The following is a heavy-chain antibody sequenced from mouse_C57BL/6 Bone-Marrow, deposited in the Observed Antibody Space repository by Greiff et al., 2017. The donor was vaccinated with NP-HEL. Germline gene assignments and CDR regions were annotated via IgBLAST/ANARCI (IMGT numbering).Heavy chain of an antibody. D-gene: IGHD1-1*02. CDR1: GYTFTDYN. Sequence: VQLKESGPELVKPGASVKIPCKASGYTFTDYNMDWVKQSHGQSLEWIGDINPNNGGTIYNQKFKGKATLTVDKSSSTAYMELRSLTSEDTACYYWARCGGGYAMDYWGQGTSVTVSS. CDR2: INPNNGGT. CDR3: ARCGGGYAMDY. J-gene: IGHJ4*01. V-gene: IGHV1-18*01.